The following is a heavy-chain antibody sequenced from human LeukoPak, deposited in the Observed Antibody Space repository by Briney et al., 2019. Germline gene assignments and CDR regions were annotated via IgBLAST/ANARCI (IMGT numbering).Heavy chain of an antibody. CDR3: ARAANFWSGYYWGLLYYMDV. CDR2: MNPNSGNT. D-gene: IGHD3-3*01. Sequence: ASVKVSCKASGYTFTSYYMHWVRQATGQGLEWMGWMNPNSGNTGYAQKFQGRVTITRNTSISTAYMELSSLRSEDTAVYYCARAANFWSGYYWGLLYYMDVWGKGTTVTVSS. J-gene: IGHJ6*03. V-gene: IGHV1-8*03. CDR1: GYTFTSYY.